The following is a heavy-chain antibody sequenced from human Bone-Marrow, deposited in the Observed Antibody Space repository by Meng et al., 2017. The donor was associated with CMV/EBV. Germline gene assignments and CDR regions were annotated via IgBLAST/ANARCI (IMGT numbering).Heavy chain of an antibody. V-gene: IGHV3-23*01. CDR2: LNGGNAEV. CDR3: AKDSKWFGEAPYYFDY. D-gene: IGHD3-10*01. Sequence: GESLKISCEVSGFTFSGYAMTWVRQTPGKGLECVSTLNGGNAEVNYADFVKGRFTISRSNSKNTLYLQMKSLRAEDTAVYYCAKDSKWFGEAPYYFDYWGQGTLVAASS. J-gene: IGHJ4*02. CDR1: GFTFSGYA.